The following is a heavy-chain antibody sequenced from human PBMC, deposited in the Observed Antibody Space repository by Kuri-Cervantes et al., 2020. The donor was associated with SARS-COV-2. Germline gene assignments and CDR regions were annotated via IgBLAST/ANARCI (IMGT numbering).Heavy chain of an antibody. Sequence: GESLKISCAASGFTLSSYAMHWVRQAPGKGLEWVAVISYDGSNKYYADSVKGRFTISRDNAKNSLYLQMNSLRAEDTAVYYCARVHSYGPQDYYYYGMDVWGQGTTVTVSS. D-gene: IGHD5-18*01. V-gene: IGHV3-30-3*01. CDR1: GFTLSSYA. J-gene: IGHJ6*02. CDR3: ARVHSYGPQDYYYYGMDV. CDR2: ISYDGSNK.